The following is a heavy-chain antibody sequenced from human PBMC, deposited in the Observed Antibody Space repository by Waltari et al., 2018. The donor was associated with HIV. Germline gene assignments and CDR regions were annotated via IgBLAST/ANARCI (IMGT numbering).Heavy chain of an antibody. CDR2: INHSGST. V-gene: IGHV4-34*01. J-gene: IGHJ5*02. CDR3: ARGPRIAAAVGWFDP. Sequence: QVQLQQWGAGLLKPSETLSLTCAVYGGSFSGYYWSWIRQPPGKGLEWIGEINHSGSTNYNPSLKSRVTISVDTSKNQFSLKLSSVTAADTAVYYCARGPRIAAAVGWFDPWGQGTLVTVSS. CDR1: GGSFSGYY. D-gene: IGHD6-13*01.